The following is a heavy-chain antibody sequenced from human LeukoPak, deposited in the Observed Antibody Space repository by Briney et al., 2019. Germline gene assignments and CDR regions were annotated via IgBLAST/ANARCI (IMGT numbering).Heavy chain of an antibody. D-gene: IGHD5-24*01. CDR2: IYTGDSDT. Sequence: GASLKTSCKSSGYRFSNSWIGWVRQMPGKGLEWMGIIYTGDSDTRYSPSFQGQVTISADKSISTAYLQWSSLKASDTAMYCCARGDGNGYNFDYWGQGTLVTVSS. CDR3: ARGDGNGYNFDY. V-gene: IGHV5-51*01. CDR1: GYRFSNSW. J-gene: IGHJ4*02.